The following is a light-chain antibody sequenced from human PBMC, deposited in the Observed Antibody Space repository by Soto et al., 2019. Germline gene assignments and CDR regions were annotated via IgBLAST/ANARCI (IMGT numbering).Light chain of an antibody. CDR2: KAS. Sequence: DIQMTQSPSTLSASVGDRVTITCRASESISGGLAWYQQKPGKAPKLVIFKASTLESGVPSRFSGSGAGTEFTRSISSLQPDDFAIYYCQQYNSYPRTFGQGTKVEIK. J-gene: IGKJ1*01. CDR1: ESISGG. V-gene: IGKV1-5*03. CDR3: QQYNSYPRT.